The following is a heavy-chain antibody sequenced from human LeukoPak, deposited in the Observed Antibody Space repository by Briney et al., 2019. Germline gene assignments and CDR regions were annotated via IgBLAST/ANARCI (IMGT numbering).Heavy chain of an antibody. V-gene: IGHV3-23*01. CDR3: AKDVVVRGVRCYGMDV. CDR1: GFTFSNYA. D-gene: IGHD3-10*01. J-gene: IGHJ6*02. Sequence: GGSLRLSCAASGFTFSNYAMSWVRQAPGKGLEWVSGITGSGDTTYYADSVQGRFTISRDNSKNTLYLQMNSLRAEDTAVYYCAKDVVVRGVRCYGMDVWGQGTTVTVSS. CDR2: ITGSGDTT.